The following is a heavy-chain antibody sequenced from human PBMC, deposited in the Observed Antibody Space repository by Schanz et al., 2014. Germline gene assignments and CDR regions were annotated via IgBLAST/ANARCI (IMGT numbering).Heavy chain of an antibody. D-gene: IGHD6-19*01. Sequence: QVQLEESGGGVVQPGGSLRLSCVASGFSFSGFAVHWVRQAPGKGLEWVSIVSHDGFTKHYADSVRGRFTLSRDNSKNPVYLQLNSLRAEDTALYFCATDYSGGGCHIWGQGTMVTVSS. CDR2: VSHDGFTK. CDR3: ATDYSGGGCHI. J-gene: IGHJ3*02. V-gene: IGHV3-30*04. CDR1: GFSFSGFA.